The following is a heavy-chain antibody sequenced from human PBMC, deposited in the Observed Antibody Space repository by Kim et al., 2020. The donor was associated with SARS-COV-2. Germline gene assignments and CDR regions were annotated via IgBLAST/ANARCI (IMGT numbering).Heavy chain of an antibody. CDR2: INHSGST. Sequence: SETLSLTCAVYGGSFSGYYWSWIRQPPGKGLEWIGEINHSGSTNYNPSLKSRVTISVDTSKNQFSLKLSSVTAADTAVYYCARARLITIFGGVIPGGYYYMDVWGKGTTVTVSS. CDR1: GGSFSGYY. V-gene: IGHV4-34*01. D-gene: IGHD3-3*01. CDR3: ARARLITIFGGVIPGGYYYMDV. J-gene: IGHJ6*03.